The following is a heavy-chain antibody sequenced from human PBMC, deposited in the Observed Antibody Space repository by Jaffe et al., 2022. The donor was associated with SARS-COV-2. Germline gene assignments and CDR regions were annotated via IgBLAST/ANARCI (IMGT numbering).Heavy chain of an antibody. CDR2: ISSSGSTI. CDR3: ASNHIEGYFDL. J-gene: IGHJ2*01. V-gene: IGHV3-48*03. Sequence: EVQLVESGGGLVQPGGSLRLSCAASGFTFSSYEMNWVRQAPGKGLEWVSYISSSGSTIYYADSVKGRFTISRDNAKNSLYLQMNSLRAEDTAVYYCASNHIEGYFDLWGRGTLVTVSS. CDR1: GFTFSSYE. D-gene: IGHD2-21*01.